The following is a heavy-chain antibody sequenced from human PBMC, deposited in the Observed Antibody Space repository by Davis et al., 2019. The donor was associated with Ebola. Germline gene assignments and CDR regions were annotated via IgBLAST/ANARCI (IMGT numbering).Heavy chain of an antibody. Sequence: PSETLSLTCTVSGYSISSGYYWGWIRQPPGKGLEWIGSIYHSGSTYYNPSLKSRVTISVDTSKNQYSLKLSSVTAADTAVYYCARGPYSSGWYADYWGQGTLVTVSS. J-gene: IGHJ4*02. CDR1: GYSISSGYY. D-gene: IGHD6-19*01. CDR3: ARGPYSSGWYADY. CDR2: IYHSGST. V-gene: IGHV4-38-2*02.